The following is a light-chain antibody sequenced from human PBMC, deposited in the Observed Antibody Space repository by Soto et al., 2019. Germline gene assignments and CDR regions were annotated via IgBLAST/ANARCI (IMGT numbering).Light chain of an antibody. J-gene: IGLJ2*01. CDR2: DVS. CDR1: SSDVGGYNY. V-gene: IGLV2-11*01. Sequence: QSALTQPPSVSGSPGQSVTISCTGTSSDVGGYNYVSWYQQHPGKAPKLMIYDVSKRPSGVPDRFSGSKSGNTASLTISGLHAEDAADYYCCSYAGSYTVVFGGGTKVTVL. CDR3: CSYAGSYTVV.